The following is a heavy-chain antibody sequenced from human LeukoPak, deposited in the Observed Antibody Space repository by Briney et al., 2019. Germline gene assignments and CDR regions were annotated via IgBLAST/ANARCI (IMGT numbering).Heavy chain of an antibody. D-gene: IGHD3-3*02. CDR1: GFTFSSYW. V-gene: IGHV3-7*01. CDR2: IKQDGSEK. Sequence: PGESLRLSCAASGFTFSSYWMTWVRQAPGKGLEWVANIKQDGSEKYYVDSVRGRFTISRDNAKNSLFLQMNSLRADDTAVYYCARLARGYWGQGTLVTVSS. J-gene: IGHJ4*02. CDR3: ARLARGY.